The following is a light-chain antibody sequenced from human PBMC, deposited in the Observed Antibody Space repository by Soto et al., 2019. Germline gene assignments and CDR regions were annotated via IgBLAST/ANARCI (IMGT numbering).Light chain of an antibody. J-gene: IGKJ4*01. Sequence: DIVMTQSPGSLAVSLGERATIKCRSSQSLLYRSNNKNYVAWYQRKPGQPPKLLIYWASARESGVPDRFSGSGSGPDFTLTISSLQAEDAATYFCQHYYNTPLTSGGGTKVEIK. CDR3: QHYYNTPLT. V-gene: IGKV4-1*01. CDR2: WAS. CDR1: QSLLYRSNNKNY.